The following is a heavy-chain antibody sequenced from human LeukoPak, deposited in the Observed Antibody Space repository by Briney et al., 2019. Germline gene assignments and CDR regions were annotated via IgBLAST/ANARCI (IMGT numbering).Heavy chain of an antibody. CDR2: IIPIFGTA. V-gene: IGHV1-69*06. Sequence: SVKVSCKASGGTFSSYAISWVRQAPGQGLEWMGGIIPIFGTANYAQKFQGRVTITADKSTSTAYMELSSLRSEDTAVYYCARLGYCSGGSCPLGDYFDYWAREPWSPSPQ. CDR3: ARLGYCSGGSCPLGDYFDY. D-gene: IGHD2-15*01. J-gene: IGHJ4*02. CDR1: GGTFSSYA.